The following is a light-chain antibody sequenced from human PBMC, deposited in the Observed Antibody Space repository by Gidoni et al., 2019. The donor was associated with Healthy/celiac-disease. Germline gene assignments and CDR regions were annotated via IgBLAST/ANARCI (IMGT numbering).Light chain of an antibody. V-gene: IGKV1-39*01. CDR3: QQSYSTLPYT. CDR1: QSISSY. Sequence: DIQMTQSPSSLSASVGDRVTITCRASQSISSYLNWYQQKPGKAPKLLIYAASSLQSGVPSRFSGSGYGTDCTLTISSLQPEDFATYYCQQSYSTLPYTFGQGTKLEIK. J-gene: IGKJ2*01. CDR2: AAS.